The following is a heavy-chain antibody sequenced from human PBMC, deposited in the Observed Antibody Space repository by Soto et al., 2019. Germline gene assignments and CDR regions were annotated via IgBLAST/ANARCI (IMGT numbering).Heavy chain of an antibody. D-gene: IGHD3-22*01. CDR3: ARWGYYGSSGYYYVENAFDI. Sequence: PGGSLRLSCAASGFTFSSYSMNWVRQAPGKGLEWVSSISSSSSYIYYADSVKGRFTISRDNAKNSLYLQMNSLRAEDTAVYYCARWGYYGSSGYYYVENAFDIWGQGTMVTVSS. CDR1: GFTFSSYS. J-gene: IGHJ3*02. CDR2: ISSSSSYI. V-gene: IGHV3-21*01.